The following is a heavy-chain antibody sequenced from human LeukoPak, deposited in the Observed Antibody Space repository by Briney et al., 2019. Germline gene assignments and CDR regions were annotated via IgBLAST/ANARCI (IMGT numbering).Heavy chain of an antibody. V-gene: IGHV3-74*01. D-gene: IGHD5-24*01. J-gene: IGHJ4*02. Sequence: GGSLRLSCAASGFTFSTYWMHWVRQAPGKGLVWVSRFNSDGSSTYYADSVKGRFTISRDNAKNTLYLQMNSLRAEDTAVYYCARDRIEMATITELDYWGQGTLVTVSS. CDR3: ARDRIEMATITELDY. CDR1: GFTFSTYW. CDR2: FNSDGSST.